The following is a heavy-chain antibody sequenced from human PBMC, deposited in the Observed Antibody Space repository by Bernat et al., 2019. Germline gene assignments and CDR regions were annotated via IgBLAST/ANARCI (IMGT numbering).Heavy chain of an antibody. CDR1: GESITSVGYY. CDR2: INYSGTT. CDR3: ARDRGATIWRV. Sequence: QVQLQESGPGLVKPSQTLSLTCTVSGESITSVGYYWSWIRQFPGKGLEWIWSINYSGTTYYTPSLKSRVNISVDTSKNQFSLKLNSVTASDTAVYYCARDRGATIWRVWGQGNLVTVSS. D-gene: IGHD5-12*01. J-gene: IGHJ4*02. V-gene: IGHV4-31*03.